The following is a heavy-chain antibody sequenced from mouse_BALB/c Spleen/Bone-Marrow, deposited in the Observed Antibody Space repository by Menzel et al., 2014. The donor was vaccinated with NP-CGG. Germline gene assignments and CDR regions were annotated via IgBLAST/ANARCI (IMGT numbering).Heavy chain of an antibody. D-gene: IGHD2-3*01. V-gene: IGHV5-17*02. J-gene: IGHJ4*01. Sequence: DVKLVESGGGLVQPGGSRKLSRAASGFTFSSFGMHWVRQAPEKGLEWVAYISTGSSTIYYADTVKGRFTISRDNPKNTLFLQMTSLRSEDTAMYYCARSDGAMDYWGQGTSVTVSS. CDR1: GFTFSSFG. CDR3: ARSDGAMDY. CDR2: ISTGSSTI.